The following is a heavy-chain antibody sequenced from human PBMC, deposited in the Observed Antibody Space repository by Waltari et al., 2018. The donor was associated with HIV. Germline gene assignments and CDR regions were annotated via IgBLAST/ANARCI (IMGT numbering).Heavy chain of an antibody. Sequence: QVQLQESGPGLVKPSQTLSLTCTVSGGSISSGSYSWSWIRQPAGKGLEWIGRIYTSGSTNYNPSLKSRVTISVDTSKNQFSLKLSSVTAADTAVYYCARYYCSGGSCSDYWGQGTLVTVSS. J-gene: IGHJ4*02. D-gene: IGHD2-15*01. V-gene: IGHV4-61*02. CDR2: IYTSGST. CDR3: ARYYCSGGSCSDY. CDR1: GGSISSGSYS.